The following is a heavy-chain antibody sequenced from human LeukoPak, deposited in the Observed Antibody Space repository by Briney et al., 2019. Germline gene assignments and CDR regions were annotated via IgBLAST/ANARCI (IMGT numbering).Heavy chain of an antibody. J-gene: IGHJ4*02. CDR1: GFRFSRYA. CDR2: VSGSGGST. D-gene: IGHD5-12*01. CDR3: ATGGFGGYGGDD. Sequence: GGSLTLSRSACGFRFSRYAMRWLGPAAARELDGVTGVSGSGGSTSYGDSVKGQFTLSRDNSQNMLYLQTISLPAENTAVYYCATGGFGGYGGDDWGEGTLVT. V-gene: IGHV3-23*02.